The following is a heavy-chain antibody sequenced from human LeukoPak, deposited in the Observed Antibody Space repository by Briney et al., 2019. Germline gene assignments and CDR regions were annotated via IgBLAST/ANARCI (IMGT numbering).Heavy chain of an antibody. J-gene: IGHJ3*02. CDR3: ARRNSYDTFDI. V-gene: IGHV3-74*01. Sequence: GGSLRLSCAASGFTFRSYWMNWVRQAPGKGLVWVSRTNIDGSSTTYADSVKGRFTVSRDNAKNTLYLQMNSLRAEDTAVYYCARRNSYDTFDIWGQGTMVTVSS. D-gene: IGHD5-18*01. CDR2: TNIDGSST. CDR1: GFTFRSYW.